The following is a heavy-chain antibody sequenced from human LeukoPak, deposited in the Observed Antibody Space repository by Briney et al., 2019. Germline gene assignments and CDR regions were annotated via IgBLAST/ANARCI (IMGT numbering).Heavy chain of an antibody. J-gene: IGHJ5*02. CDR2: IIPILCIA. V-gene: IGHV1-69*04. Sequence: GASVTVSCKASGGTFISYAISWVRQAPGQGLEWMGRIIPILCIAHYAQRFQGRVTITADKSTSTAYMELSSLRSEDTAVYYCARDRWFGELLPNWLDPWGQGTLVTVSS. D-gene: IGHD3-10*01. CDR1: GGTFISYA. CDR3: ARDRWFGELLPNWLDP.